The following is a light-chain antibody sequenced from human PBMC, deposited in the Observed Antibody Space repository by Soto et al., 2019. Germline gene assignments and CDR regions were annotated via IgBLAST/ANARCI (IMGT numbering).Light chain of an antibody. Sequence: EIVLTQSPGTLSLSPGERATLSCRASQSVSSSYLAWYQQKPGQAPRLLIYGASSRATGIPDRFSGSGSGTDFTLTINRLEPEDLAVYYCQQYGSSPPYTFGQGPSWRSN. CDR3: QQYGSSPPYT. V-gene: IGKV3-20*01. J-gene: IGKJ2*01. CDR2: GAS. CDR1: QSVSSSY.